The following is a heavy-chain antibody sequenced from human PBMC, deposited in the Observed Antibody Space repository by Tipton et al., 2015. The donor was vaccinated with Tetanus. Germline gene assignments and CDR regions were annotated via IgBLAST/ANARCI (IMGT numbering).Heavy chain of an antibody. CDR3: ARDRVGATRAGMDV. V-gene: IGHV4-61*01. CDR1: GGSVSSGSYY. J-gene: IGHJ6*02. D-gene: IGHD1-26*01. CDR2: IYYSGST. Sequence: LRLSCTVSGGSVSSGSYYWSWIRQPPGKGLEWIGYIYYSGSTNYNPSLKSRVTISVDTSKNQFSLKLSSVTAADTAVYYCARDRVGATRAGMDVWGQGTTVTVSS.